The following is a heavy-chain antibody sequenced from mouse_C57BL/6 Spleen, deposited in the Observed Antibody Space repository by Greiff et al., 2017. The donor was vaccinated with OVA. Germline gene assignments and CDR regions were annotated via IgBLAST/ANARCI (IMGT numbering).Heavy chain of an antibody. CDR1: GFTFSSYA. CDR2: ISSGGDYI. J-gene: IGHJ4*01. D-gene: IGHD5-5*01. V-gene: IGHV5-9-1*02. Sequence: EVKVVESGEGLVKPGGSLKLSCAASGFTFSSYAMSWVRQTPEKRLEWVAYISSGGDYIYYADTVKGRFTISRDNARNTLYLQMSSLKSEDTAMYYCTRDRLPYAMDYWGQGTSVTVSS. CDR3: TRDRLPYAMDY.